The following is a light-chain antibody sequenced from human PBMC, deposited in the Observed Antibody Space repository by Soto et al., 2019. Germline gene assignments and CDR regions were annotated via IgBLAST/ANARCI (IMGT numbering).Light chain of an antibody. CDR1: RSDVGRYNY. V-gene: IGLV2-14*01. CDR3: SSYSTTSSPHVL. CDR2: EVT. Sequence: VLTQPASVSGSPGQSITISCTGTRSDVGRYNYVSWYQQHPGKAPKLMIYEVTYRPSGVSARFSGSKSGNTASLTISGLQAEDEADYYCSSYSTTSSPHVLFGGGTKVTVL. J-gene: IGLJ2*01.